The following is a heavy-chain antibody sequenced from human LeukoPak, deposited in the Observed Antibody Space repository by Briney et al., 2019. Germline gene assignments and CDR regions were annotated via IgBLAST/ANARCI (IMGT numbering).Heavy chain of an antibody. CDR3: TVGVRY. CDR2: INHSGST. V-gene: IGHV4-34*01. Sequence: PSETLSLTCAVYGGSFSGYYWSWIRQPPGKGLEWIGEINHSGSTNYNPSLKSRVTISVDTSKNQFSLKLSSVTAADTAVYYCTVGVRYWGQGTLVTVSS. CDR1: GGSFSGYY. D-gene: IGHD3-3*01. J-gene: IGHJ4*02.